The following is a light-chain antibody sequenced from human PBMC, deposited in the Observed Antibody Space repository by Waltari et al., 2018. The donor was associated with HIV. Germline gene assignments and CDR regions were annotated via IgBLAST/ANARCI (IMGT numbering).Light chain of an antibody. J-gene: IGKJ3*01. V-gene: IGKV1-39*01. CDR3: QQSYNSPFT. CDR1: QSISTY. Sequence: DIQMTQPPSSLSASVGDRVTITCRASQSISTYLNRYQHKPGKAPKLLIYAASILQSGVPSRFSGRGSGTDFTLTISSLQPEDFATYYCQQSYNSPFTFGPGTKVDIK. CDR2: AAS.